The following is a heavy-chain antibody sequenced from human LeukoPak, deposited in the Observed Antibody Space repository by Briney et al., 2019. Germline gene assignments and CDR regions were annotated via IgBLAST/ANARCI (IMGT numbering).Heavy chain of an antibody. CDR1: GGSFSGYY. J-gene: IGHJ4*02. CDR3: ARVNREMATITP. CDR2: INHSGST. D-gene: IGHD5-24*01. Sequence: SETLSLTCAVYGGSFSGYYWSWIRQPPGKGLEWIGEINHSGSTNYNPSLKSRVTISVDTSKNQFSLKLSSVTAADTAVYYCARVNREMATITPWGQGTLVTVSS. V-gene: IGHV4-34*01.